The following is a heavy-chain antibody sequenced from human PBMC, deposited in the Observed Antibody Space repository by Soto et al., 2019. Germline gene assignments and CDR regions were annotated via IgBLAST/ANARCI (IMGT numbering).Heavy chain of an antibody. J-gene: IGHJ5*02. CDR1: GGSICSGGYS. D-gene: IGHD3-10*01. CDR3: ARDNNYYGSGSYTVNWFDP. V-gene: IGHV4-30-2*01. Sequence: SETLSLTCAVSGGSICSGGYSGSWIRQPPGKGLEWIGYIYHSGSTYYNPSLKSRVTISVDRSKNQFSLKLSSVTAADTAVYYCARDNNYYGSGSYTVNWFDPWGQGTLVTVSS. CDR2: IYHSGST.